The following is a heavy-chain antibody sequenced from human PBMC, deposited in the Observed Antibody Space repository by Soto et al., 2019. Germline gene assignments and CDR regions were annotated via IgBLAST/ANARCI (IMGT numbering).Heavy chain of an antibody. Sequence: ASVKVSCKASGYTFTSYGISWVRQAPGQGLEWMGWISAYNGNTNYAQKLQGRVTMTTDTSTSTAYMELRSLRSDDTAVYYCARDEYSSSSLYFGYWGQGTLVSVFS. CDR2: ISAYNGNT. D-gene: IGHD6-6*01. J-gene: IGHJ4*02. V-gene: IGHV1-18*01. CDR3: ARDEYSSSSLYFGY. CDR1: GYTFTSYG.